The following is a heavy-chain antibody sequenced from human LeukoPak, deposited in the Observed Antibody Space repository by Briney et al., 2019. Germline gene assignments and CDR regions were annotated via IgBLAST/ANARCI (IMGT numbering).Heavy chain of an antibody. CDR3: ARDLMVRGSNWFDP. J-gene: IGHJ5*02. D-gene: IGHD3-10*01. CDR2: ISSSSSYI. Sequence: GGSLRLSCAASGFTFSSYSMNWVRQAPGKGLEWVSSISSSSSYIYYADSVKGRFTLSRDNAKNSLYLQMNSLRAEDTAVYYCARDLMVRGSNWFDPWGQGTLVTVSS. CDR1: GFTFSSYS. V-gene: IGHV3-21*01.